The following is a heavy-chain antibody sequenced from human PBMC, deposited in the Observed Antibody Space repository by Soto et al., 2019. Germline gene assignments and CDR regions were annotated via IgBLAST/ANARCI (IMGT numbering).Heavy chain of an antibody. V-gene: IGHV3-48*03. CDR3: ARDQEAGSFYPYYYGMDV. D-gene: IGHD6-13*01. CDR1: GFTFSSYD. J-gene: IGHJ6*02. CDR2: ISSSGSTI. Sequence: PGGSLRLTCATSGFTFSSYDRNWVRQPPGKGLEWVSYISSSGSTIYYADSVKGRFTISRDNAKNSLYLQMDSLRAEDTAVYYCARDQEAGSFYPYYYGMDVWGQGTTVTVYS.